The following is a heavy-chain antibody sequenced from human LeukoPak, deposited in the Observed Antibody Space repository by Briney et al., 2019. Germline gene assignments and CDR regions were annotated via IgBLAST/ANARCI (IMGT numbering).Heavy chain of an antibody. Sequence: GASVKVSCKASGGTFSSYAISWVRQAPGQGLEWMGRIIPIFGTANYAQKFQGRVTVTADKSTSTAYMELSSLRSEDTAVYYCASTTEYSRKKFDPWGQGTLVTVSS. J-gene: IGHJ5*02. D-gene: IGHD6-13*01. CDR2: IIPIFGTA. V-gene: IGHV1-69*06. CDR1: GGTFSSYA. CDR3: ASTTEYSRKKFDP.